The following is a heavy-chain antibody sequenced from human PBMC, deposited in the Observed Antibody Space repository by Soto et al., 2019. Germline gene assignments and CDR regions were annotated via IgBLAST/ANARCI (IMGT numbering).Heavy chain of an antibody. V-gene: IGHV4-4*02. J-gene: IGHJ4*02. CDR2: IYHSGNT. Sequence: QVQLQESGPGLVKPSGTLSLTCAVAGGSISDNWWSWVRQAPGKGLEWIGEIYHSGNTYYNPSLTGRVIIMVATSASQISLNLSSVTAADTAVYYCARHVAVPRTRGFDYWGQGALVAVSS. CDR1: GGSISDNW. D-gene: IGHD3-3*01. CDR3: ARHVAVPRTRGFDY.